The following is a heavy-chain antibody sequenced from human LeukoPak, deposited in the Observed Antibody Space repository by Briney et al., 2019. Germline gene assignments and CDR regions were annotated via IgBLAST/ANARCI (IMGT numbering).Heavy chain of an antibody. CDR2: INHSGST. Sequence: PSETLSLTCAVYGGSFSGYYWSWIRQPPGKGLEWIGEINHSGSTNYNPSLKSRVTISVDTSKNQFSLKLSSVTAADTAVYYCARDSGTTGEVKSDPWGQGTLVTVSS. J-gene: IGHJ5*02. CDR1: GGSFSGYY. V-gene: IGHV4-34*01. CDR3: ARDSGTTGEVKSDP. D-gene: IGHD3-10*01.